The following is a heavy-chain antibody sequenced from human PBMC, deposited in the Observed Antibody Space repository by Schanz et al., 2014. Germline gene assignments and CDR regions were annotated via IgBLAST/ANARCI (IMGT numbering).Heavy chain of an antibody. CDR2: ISGSGGST. J-gene: IGHJ4*02. CDR1: GFTFSSYA. D-gene: IGHD2-15*01. Sequence: EVYLVESGGGLVQPGGSLRLSCAASGFTFSSYAMSWVRQAPGKGLEWVSAISGSGGSTYYADSVKGRFTISRDNSKNTLYLQMNSLRAEDTAVYYCAKGSVVVVAATLPFDYWGQGTLVTVSS. CDR3: AKGSVVVVAATLPFDY. V-gene: IGHV3-23*04.